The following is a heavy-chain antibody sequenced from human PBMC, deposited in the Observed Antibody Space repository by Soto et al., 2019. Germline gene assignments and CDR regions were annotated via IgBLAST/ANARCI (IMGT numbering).Heavy chain of an antibody. Sequence: QVQLEPSGAEVKKPGSSVKVSCKASGDRFTSYAISWVRQAPGQGLEWVGTVLPVVGTTIYAQKLRGRVTITADESTSTAYMELVSLRSEASAIYYCARDRADRGFDYWGQGTLVTVSS. V-gene: IGHV1-69*18. CDR1: GDRFTSYA. D-gene: IGHD3-10*01. CDR2: VLPVVGTT. J-gene: IGHJ4*02. CDR3: ARDRADRGFDY.